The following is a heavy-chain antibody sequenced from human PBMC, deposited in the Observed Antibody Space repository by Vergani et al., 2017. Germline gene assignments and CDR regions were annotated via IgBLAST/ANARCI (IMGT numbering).Heavy chain of an antibody. Sequence: QVQLVESGGGVVQPGRSLRLSCAASGFTFSSYGMHWVRQAPGKGLEWVAVISYDGSNKYYADSVKGRFTISRDNSKNTLYLQMNSLRAEDTAVYYCAKDTASFSNYYYCGMDGGGQGTTVTVSS. CDR3: AKDTASFSNYYYCGMDG. D-gene: IGHD4-11*01. V-gene: IGHV3-30*18. J-gene: IGHJ6*02. CDR2: ISYDGSNK. CDR1: GFTFSSYG.